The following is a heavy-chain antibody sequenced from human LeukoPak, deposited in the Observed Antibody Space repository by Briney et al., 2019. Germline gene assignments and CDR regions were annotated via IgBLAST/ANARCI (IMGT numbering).Heavy chain of an antibody. CDR2: IPYDGSNK. J-gene: IGHJ4*02. CDR3: ARGRLTTVTPPGVY. CDR1: GFTFSSYA. D-gene: IGHD4-17*01. V-gene: IGHV3-30-3*01. Sequence: GGSLRLSCAASGFTFSSYAMHWVRQAPGKGLEWVAVIPYDGSNKYYADSVKGRFTISRDNSKNTLYLQMNSLRAEDTAVYYCARGRLTTVTPPGVYWGQGTLVTVSS.